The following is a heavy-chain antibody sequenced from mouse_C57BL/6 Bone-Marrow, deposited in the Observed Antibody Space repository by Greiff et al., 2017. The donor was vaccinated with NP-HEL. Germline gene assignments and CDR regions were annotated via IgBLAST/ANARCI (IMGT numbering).Heavy chain of an antibody. CDR3: ARGTGTLYWYFDV. J-gene: IGHJ1*03. V-gene: IGHV3-5*01. Sequence: EVKLMESGPGLVKPSQTVFLTCTVTGISITTGNYRWSWIRQFPGNKLEWIGYIYYSGTITYNPSLTSRTTITRDTPKNQFFLEMNSLTAEDTATYYCARGTGTLYWYFDVWGTGTTVTVSS. CDR1: GISITTGNYR. D-gene: IGHD4-1*01. CDR2: IYYSGTI.